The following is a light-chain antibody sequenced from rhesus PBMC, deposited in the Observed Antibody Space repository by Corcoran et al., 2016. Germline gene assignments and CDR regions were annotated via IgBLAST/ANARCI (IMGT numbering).Light chain of an antibody. CDR2: KAS. CDR1: ENVNNY. Sequence: DIQMTQSPSSLSASVGDRVTITCRASENVNNYLNWCQQKPGKAPKLLIYKASALQSGVPSRFSGSGSGTDYTFPISSLQPEDVATYYCQHDYSTPYSFGQGTKVEIK. CDR3: QHDYSTPYS. J-gene: IGKJ2*01. V-gene: IGKV1-74*01.